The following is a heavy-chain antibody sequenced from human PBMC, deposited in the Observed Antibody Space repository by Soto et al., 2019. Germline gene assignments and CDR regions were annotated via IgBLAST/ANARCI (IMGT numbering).Heavy chain of an antibody. V-gene: IGHV5-51*01. J-gene: IGHJ4*02. Sequence: PGESLKISVTGSGYNFAGYWIAWVRPRAGKGLELTGITYPWNYYTTDRLTFQGHITIATDKTIISPQLKWSSLRDSDTSMYYCARGGVSSRTFDYWGQGTPVTVYS. CDR1: GYNFAGYW. CDR3: ARGGVSSRTFDY. CDR2: TYPWNYYT. D-gene: IGHD3-3*01.